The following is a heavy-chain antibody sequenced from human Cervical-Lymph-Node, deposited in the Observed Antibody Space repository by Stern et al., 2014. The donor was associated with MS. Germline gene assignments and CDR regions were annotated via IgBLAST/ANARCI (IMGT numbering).Heavy chain of an antibody. CDR3: AGARGYYYSTFDD. CDR2: IYTGGST. D-gene: IGHD3-22*01. J-gene: IGHJ4*02. V-gene: IGHV4-61*02. CDR1: GDSIRSDTYY. Sequence: QVQLQESGPRLVKPSQTLSLTCTVSGDSIRSDTYYWSWVRQPAGKGLEWIGRIYTGGSTDYKPSLKSRVTISVDTSRNHFSLKLPSVTATDTAVYFCAGARGYYYSTFDDWGQGTLVTVSS.